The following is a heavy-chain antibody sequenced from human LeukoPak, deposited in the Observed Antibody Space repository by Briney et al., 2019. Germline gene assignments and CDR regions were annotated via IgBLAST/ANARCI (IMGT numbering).Heavy chain of an antibody. J-gene: IGHJ4*02. D-gene: IGHD6-13*01. Sequence: ASVKVSCKASGYTFTSYAMHWVRQAPGQRLEWMGWINAGNGNTKYSQKFQGRVTITRDTSTSTAYMELRSLRSDDTAVYYCARATRIAAAGTIDYWGQGTLVTVSS. CDR2: INAGNGNT. V-gene: IGHV1-3*01. CDR3: ARATRIAAAGTIDY. CDR1: GYTFTSYA.